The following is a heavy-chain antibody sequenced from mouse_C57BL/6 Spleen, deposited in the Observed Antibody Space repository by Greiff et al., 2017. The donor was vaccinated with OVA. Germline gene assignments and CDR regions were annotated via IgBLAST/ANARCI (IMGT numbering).Heavy chain of an antibody. CDR2: IYPGDGDT. J-gene: IGHJ2*01. Sequence: LVESGAELVKPGASVKISCKASGYAFSSYWMNWVKQRPGKGLEWIGQIYPGDGDTNYNGKFKGKATLTADKSSSTAYMQLSSLTSEDSAVYFCARESEYYFDYWGQGTTLTVSS. CDR3: ARESEYYFDY. V-gene: IGHV1-80*01. CDR1: GYAFSSYW.